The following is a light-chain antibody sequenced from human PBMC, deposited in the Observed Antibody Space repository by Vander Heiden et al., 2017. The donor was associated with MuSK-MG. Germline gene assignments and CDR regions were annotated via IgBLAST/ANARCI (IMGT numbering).Light chain of an antibody. CDR1: QSVSTY. J-gene: IGKJ5*01. V-gene: IGKV3-11*01. Sequence: EIVFTQSPVTLSLSPGERATLSCRVSQSVSTYLAWYQQKPGQAPRLLIYDASNRATGIPARFSASGSGTDFTLTISSLEPEDFAVYYCQQRSKWPITFGQGTRLEIK. CDR2: DAS. CDR3: QQRSKWPIT.